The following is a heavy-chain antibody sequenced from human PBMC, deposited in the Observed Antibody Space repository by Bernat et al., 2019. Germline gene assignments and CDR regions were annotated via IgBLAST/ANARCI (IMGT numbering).Heavy chain of an antibody. V-gene: IGHV3-30*01. CDR3: ARDLVVRVAAGLDP. Sequence: VQLVESGGGLVQPGGSLRLSCAASGFTFSSYAMHWVRQAPGKGLEWVAVISYDGSNKYYADSVKGRFTISRDNSKNTLYLQMNSLRAEDTAVYYCARDLVVRVAAGLDPWGQGTLVTVSS. CDR2: ISYDGSNK. J-gene: IGHJ5*02. CDR1: GFTFSSYA. D-gene: IGHD6-13*01.